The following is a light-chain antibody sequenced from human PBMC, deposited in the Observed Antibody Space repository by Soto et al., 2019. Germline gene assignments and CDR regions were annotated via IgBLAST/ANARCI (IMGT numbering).Light chain of an antibody. CDR1: SSDVGSHNL. CDR2: EAS. Sequence: QSALTQPASVSGSPGQSITISCTVTSSDVGSHNLVSWYQQYPGKAPKLIIFEASKRPSGVSNRFSGSKSGSTASLTISGLQAEDEADYYCCSNAASSTYVFGSGTKVTVL. J-gene: IGLJ1*01. V-gene: IGLV2-23*01. CDR3: CSNAASSTYV.